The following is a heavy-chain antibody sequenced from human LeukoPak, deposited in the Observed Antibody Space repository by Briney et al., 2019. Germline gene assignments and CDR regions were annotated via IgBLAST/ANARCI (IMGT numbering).Heavy chain of an antibody. J-gene: IGHJ4*02. CDR1: GFTFDDYA. V-gene: IGHV3-9*01. D-gene: IGHD1-26*01. Sequence: HPGGSLRLSCAASGFTFDDYAMHWVRQAPGKGLEWVSGISWNSGSIGYADSVKGRFTISRDNAKNSLYLQMNSLRAEDTALYYCAKAAYGIVGASYFDYWGQGTLVTVSS. CDR2: ISWNSGSI. CDR3: AKAAYGIVGASYFDY.